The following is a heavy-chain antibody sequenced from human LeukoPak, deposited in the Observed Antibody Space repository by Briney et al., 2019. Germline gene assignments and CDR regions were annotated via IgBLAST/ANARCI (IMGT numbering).Heavy chain of an antibody. V-gene: IGHV3-66*01. Sequence: PGGSLRLSCAASGFTVSSNYMSWVRQAPGKGLEWVSVIYSGGSTYYADSVKGRFTISRDNSKNTLYLQMNSLRAEDTAVYYCASIMVRGVSTFDYWGQGTLVTVSS. CDR3: ASIMVRGVSTFDY. CDR2: IYSGGST. D-gene: IGHD3-10*01. J-gene: IGHJ4*02. CDR1: GFTVSSNY.